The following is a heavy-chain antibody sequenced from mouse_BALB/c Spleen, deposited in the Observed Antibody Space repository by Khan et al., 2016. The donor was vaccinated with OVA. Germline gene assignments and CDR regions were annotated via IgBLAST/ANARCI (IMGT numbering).Heavy chain of an antibody. V-gene: IGHV1S137*01. CDR2: ISTDSVNT. CDR1: GDTFTDYS. CDR3: AIRDYFDY. J-gene: IGHJ2*01. Sequence: VQRQESGPELVRPGVSVKISCKGSGDTFTDYSMHWVKQSHAKSLEWIGVISTDSVNTNYNQKFKGKATLTVDKSSSTAYMELARMTSEDSAIYYCAIRDYFDYWGQGTTLTVSS.